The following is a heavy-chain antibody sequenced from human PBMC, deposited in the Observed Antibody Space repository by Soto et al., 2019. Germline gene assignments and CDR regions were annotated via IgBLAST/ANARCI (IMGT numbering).Heavy chain of an antibody. D-gene: IGHD2-21*01. Sequence: EVQLVESGGGLVKPGGSLRLSCAASGFTFSSYSMNWVRQAPGKGLEWFSFISSSSSYIYYADSVKGRFTISIDNAKNSLYLQMNSLRAEDTAVYYCARDRYYGGLWWDNDYWGQGTLVTVSS. CDR3: ARDRYYGGLWWDNDY. CDR2: ISSSSSYI. J-gene: IGHJ4*02. V-gene: IGHV3-21*01. CDR1: GFTFSSYS.